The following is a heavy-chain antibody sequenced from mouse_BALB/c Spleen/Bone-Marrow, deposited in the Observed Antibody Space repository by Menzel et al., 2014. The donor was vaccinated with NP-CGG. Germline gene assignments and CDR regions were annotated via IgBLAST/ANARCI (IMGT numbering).Heavy chain of an antibody. J-gene: IGHJ3*01. CDR3: ARDYYGYGGFAY. CDR2: IYPGNVNT. V-gene: IGHV1S56*01. CDR1: GYIFTSYY. D-gene: IGHD1-2*01. Sequence: QVQLQQSGPELVEPGASVRISCKASGYIFTSYYIYWVKQRPGQGLEWIGWIYPGNVNTMYNEKFKGKATLTADKSSSTAYMQLSSLTSEDSAVYFCARDYYGYGGFAYWGQGTLVTVSA.